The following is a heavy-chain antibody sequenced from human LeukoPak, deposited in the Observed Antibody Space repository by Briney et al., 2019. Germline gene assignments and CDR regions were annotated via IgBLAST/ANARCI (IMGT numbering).Heavy chain of an antibody. V-gene: IGHV4-59*08. CDR3: ARRDGYNHGTFDY. D-gene: IGHD5-24*01. J-gene: IGHJ4*02. CDR1: GGSISSYY. Sequence: SGTLSLTCTVSGGSISSYYWSWIRQPPGKGLEWIGYIYYSGSTNYNPSLKSRVTISVDTSKNQFSLKLSSVTAADTAVYYCARRDGYNHGTFDYWGQGTLVSVSS. CDR2: IYYSGST.